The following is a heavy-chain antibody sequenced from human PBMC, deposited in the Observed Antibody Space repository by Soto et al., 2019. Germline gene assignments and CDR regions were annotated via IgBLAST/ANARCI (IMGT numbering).Heavy chain of an antibody. J-gene: IGHJ3*02. CDR2: ISGSGGST. Sequence: GGSLRLSCAASGFTFSSYAMSWVRQAPGKGLEWVSAISGSGGSTYYADSVKGRFTISRDNSKNTLYLQMNSLRAEDTAVYYGAKDLRRNREQPRREHGAFDIWGQGTMVTVSS. CDR1: GFTFSSYA. CDR3: AKDLRRNREQPRREHGAFDI. D-gene: IGHD6-13*01. V-gene: IGHV3-23*01.